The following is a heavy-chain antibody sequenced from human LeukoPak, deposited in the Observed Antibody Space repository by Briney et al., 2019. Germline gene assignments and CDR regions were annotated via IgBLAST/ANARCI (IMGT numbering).Heavy chain of an antibody. CDR2: IDYSGST. CDR3: ARADGSVAWGAFDI. V-gene: IGHV4-59*01. J-gene: IGHJ3*02. D-gene: IGHD3-10*01. CDR1: RGSISGCY. Sequence: SETLSLTCSLSRGSISGCYWSCIRQPPGKGLEWIGSIDYSGSTHDNPSLKSRVTISVDTSKNQFSLKLSSVIAADTAVYYCARADGSVAWGAFDIWGQGTMVTVSS.